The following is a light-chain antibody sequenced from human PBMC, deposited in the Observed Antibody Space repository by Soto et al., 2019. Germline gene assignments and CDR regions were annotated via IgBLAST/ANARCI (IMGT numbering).Light chain of an antibody. V-gene: IGKV1-5*01. Sequence: DIKMTQSPSTLSASVGDRVIITCRASQNIDRRLAWFQQQPGKAPKLLIYDASILEDGVPSRFRGGGSGTEFSLSIDGLQPDDFATYYCQQHYAFWTFGQGTKV. CDR1: QNIDRR. J-gene: IGKJ1*01. CDR2: DAS. CDR3: QQHYAFWT.